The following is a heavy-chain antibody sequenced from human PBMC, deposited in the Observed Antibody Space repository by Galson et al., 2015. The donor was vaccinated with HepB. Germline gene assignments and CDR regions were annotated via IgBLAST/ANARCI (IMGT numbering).Heavy chain of an antibody. V-gene: IGHV1-69*13. Sequence: SVKVSCKASGGTFSSYAISWVRQAPGQGLEWMGGIIPIFGTANYAQKFQGRVAITADESTSTAYMELSSLRSEDTAVYYCARGPYDSSGYYYPFDYWGQGTLVTVSS. D-gene: IGHD3-22*01. J-gene: IGHJ4*02. CDR1: GGTFSSYA. CDR2: IIPIFGTA. CDR3: ARGPYDSSGYYYPFDY.